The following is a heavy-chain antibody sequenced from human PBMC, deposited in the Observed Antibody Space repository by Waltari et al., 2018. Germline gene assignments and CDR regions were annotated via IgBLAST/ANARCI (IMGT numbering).Heavy chain of an antibody. Sequence: QVQLQQWGAGLLKPSETLSLTCAVYGGSFSGYYWSWIRHPPGKGLEWIGEINHSGSTNYNPSLKSRVTISVDTSKNQFSLKLSSVTAADTAVYYCARRGRRFGELSIYYYGMDVWGQGTTVTVSS. V-gene: IGHV4-34*01. CDR3: ARRGRRFGELSIYYYGMDV. CDR2: INHSGST. J-gene: IGHJ6*02. D-gene: IGHD3-10*01. CDR1: GGSFSGYY.